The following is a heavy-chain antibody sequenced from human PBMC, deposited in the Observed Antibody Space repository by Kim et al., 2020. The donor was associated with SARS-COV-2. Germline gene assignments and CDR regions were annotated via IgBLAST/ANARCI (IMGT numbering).Heavy chain of an antibody. V-gene: IGHV4-30-4*01. CDR2: IYYSGST. CDR3: ARKGQHNILSGAQWLRLLGRGYSYGSFDY. D-gene: IGHD5-18*01. Sequence: SETLSLTCTVSGGSISSGDYYWSWIRQPPGKGLEWIGYIYYSGSTYYNPSLKSRVTISVDTSKNQFSLKLSSVTAADTAVYYCARKGQHNILSGAQWLRLLGRGYSYGSFDYWGQGTLVTVSS. CDR1: GGSISSGDYY. J-gene: IGHJ4*02.